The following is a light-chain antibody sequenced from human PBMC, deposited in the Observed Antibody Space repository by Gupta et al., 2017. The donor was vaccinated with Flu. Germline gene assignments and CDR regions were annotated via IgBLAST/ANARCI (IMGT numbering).Light chain of an antibody. Sequence: EIGLPQSPATLPLSPGERATLSCRASQSVSSYFAWYQQKPGQAPRLLIYYASNRATGIPARFSGSGSGTDFTLTISSREPEDFSVYYCHQRSNWPSWTFGQGTKVEIK. CDR3: HQRSNWPSWT. CDR1: QSVSSY. V-gene: IGKV3-11*01. CDR2: YAS. J-gene: IGKJ1*01.